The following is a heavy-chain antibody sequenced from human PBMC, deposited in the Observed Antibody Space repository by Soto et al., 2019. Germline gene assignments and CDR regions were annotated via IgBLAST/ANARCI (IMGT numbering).Heavy chain of an antibody. CDR3: VRTSLVVAAATREDY. V-gene: IGHV3-74*01. D-gene: IGHD2-15*01. Sequence: EVQLVESGGGLVQPGGSLRLSCAASGFTFSSYWMHWVRQAPGKGLVWVSRINSDGSSTSYAASVKGRCTISRDNAKNTLYLQMNSLRAEDTAVYYCVRTSLVVAAATREDYWGQGTLVTVSS. CDR1: GFTFSSYW. J-gene: IGHJ4*02. CDR2: INSDGSST.